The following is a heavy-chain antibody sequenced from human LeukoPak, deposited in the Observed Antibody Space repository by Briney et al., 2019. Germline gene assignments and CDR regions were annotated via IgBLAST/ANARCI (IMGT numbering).Heavy chain of an antibody. CDR3: AMTLDGTGYPGWFDP. D-gene: IGHD3-10*01. J-gene: IGHJ5*02. V-gene: IGHV5-10-1*01. Sequence: PGESLKISCKGSGYSFTSYWISWVRQMPGKGLEWMGRIDPSDSYTNYSPSFQGHVTISADKSISTAYLQWSSLKASDTAMYYCAMTLDGTGYPGWFDPWGQGTLVTVSS. CDR1: GYSFTSYW. CDR2: IDPSDSYT.